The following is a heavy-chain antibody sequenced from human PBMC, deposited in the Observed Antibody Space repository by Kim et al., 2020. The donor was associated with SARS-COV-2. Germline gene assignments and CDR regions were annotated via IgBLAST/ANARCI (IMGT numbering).Heavy chain of an antibody. CDR2: FSYTGTT. CDR1: GGSITRSVYY. V-gene: IGHV4-31*03. CDR3: ARFLMGSSGGTRDV. J-gene: IGHJ6*02. Sequence: SETLSLTCTVSGGSITRSVYYWSWIRQRPGKGLEWIGYFSYTGTTYYSPSLRSRATISVDTSKSRFSLEVTSMTAADTAVYYCARFLMGSSGGTRDVWGQGTTVTVSS. D-gene: IGHD3-10*01.